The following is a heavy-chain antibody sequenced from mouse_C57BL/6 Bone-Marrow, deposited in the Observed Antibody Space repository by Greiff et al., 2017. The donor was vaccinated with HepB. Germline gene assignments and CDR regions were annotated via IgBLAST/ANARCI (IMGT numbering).Heavy chain of an antibody. CDR3: ARGEGLPYYFDY. J-gene: IGHJ2*01. D-gene: IGHD2-4*01. Sequence: EVKLMESGPGLAKPSQTLSLTCSVTGYSITSDYWNWIRKFPGNKLEYMGYISYSGSTYYTPSLKSRISITRDTYKNQYYLQLNAVTTEDTATNYCARGEGLPYYFDYWGQGTTLTVSS. V-gene: IGHV3-8*01. CDR1: GYSITSDY. CDR2: ISYSGST.